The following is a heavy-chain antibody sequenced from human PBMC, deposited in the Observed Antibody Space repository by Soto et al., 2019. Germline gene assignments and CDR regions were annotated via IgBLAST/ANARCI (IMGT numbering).Heavy chain of an antibody. CDR2: IYFTGNT. J-gene: IGHJ5*02. V-gene: IGHV4-39*01. Sequence: SETLSLTCTASGGSITSSSHFWDWVRQPPGKGLEWIGTIYFTGNTYYTPSLKSRLTMSIDTSKNEFSLRLNSVTAADTAVYYCAGQTFTIAAASYGRSNWFDPWGPGTLVTVS. CDR1: GGSITSSSHF. CDR3: AGQTFTIAAASYGRSNWFDP. D-gene: IGHD6-25*01.